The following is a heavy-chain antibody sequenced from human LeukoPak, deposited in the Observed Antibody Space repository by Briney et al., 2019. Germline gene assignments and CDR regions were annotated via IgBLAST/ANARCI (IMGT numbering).Heavy chain of an antibody. Sequence: PGGSLRLSCAASGFTFSSYAMSWVRQAPGKGLEWVSAISGSGGSTYYADSVEGRFTISRDNSKNTLYLQMNSLRAEDTAVYYCAKDHLLWFGELLYFFDYWGQGTLVTVSS. D-gene: IGHD3-10*01. CDR3: AKDHLLWFGELLYFFDY. J-gene: IGHJ4*02. V-gene: IGHV3-23*01. CDR2: ISGSGGST. CDR1: GFTFSSYA.